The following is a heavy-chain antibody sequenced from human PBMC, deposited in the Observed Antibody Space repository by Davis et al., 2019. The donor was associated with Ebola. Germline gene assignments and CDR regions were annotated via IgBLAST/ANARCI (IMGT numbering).Heavy chain of an antibody. Sequence: GESLKISCAASGFTFSSYAMHWVRQAPGKGLEWVAVIWYDGSNKYYADSVKGRFTISRDNSKNTLYLQMNSLRAEDTAVYYCAKEGSSSWSGDAFDIWGQGTMVTVSS. J-gene: IGHJ3*02. D-gene: IGHD6-13*01. CDR1: GFTFSSYA. CDR2: IWYDGSNK. CDR3: AKEGSSSWSGDAFDI. V-gene: IGHV3-33*06.